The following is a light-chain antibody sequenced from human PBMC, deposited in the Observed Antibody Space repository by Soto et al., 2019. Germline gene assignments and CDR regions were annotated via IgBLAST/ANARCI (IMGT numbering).Light chain of an antibody. V-gene: IGLV1-44*01. CDR2: KTD. Sequence: QSVLTPPPSASGTPGHRVTISCSGGSSNIGSTTVSWFQILPGTAPKLLITKTDRRPSGVPDRFSGSKSGTSGSLAISGLQSEDEAEYYCAAWDDTLNGYVFGTGTKVTVL. CDR1: SSNIGSTT. CDR3: AAWDDTLNGYV. J-gene: IGLJ1*01.